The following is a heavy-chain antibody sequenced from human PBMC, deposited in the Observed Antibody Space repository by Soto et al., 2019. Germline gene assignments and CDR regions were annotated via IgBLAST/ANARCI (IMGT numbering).Heavy chain of an antibody. J-gene: IGHJ4*02. CDR3: TTTRDPNDY. Sequence: GGSPRLASADSGLTFSNVLMSWVRQAPGKGLEWVGRMRSKADGGTTDYAAPVKGRFTISRDDSKNTLYLQMNSLKTDDTALYYCTTTRDPNDYWGQGTLVTVSS. CDR1: GLTFSNVL. V-gene: IGHV3-15*01. CDR2: MRSKADGGTT.